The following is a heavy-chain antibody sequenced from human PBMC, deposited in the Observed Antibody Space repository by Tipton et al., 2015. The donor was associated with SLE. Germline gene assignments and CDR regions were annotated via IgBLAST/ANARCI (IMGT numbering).Heavy chain of an antibody. J-gene: IGHJ2*01. Sequence: TLSLTCTVSGGSISSYYWSWIRQPPGKGLEWIGYIYYSGSTSYNPSLKSRVTISVDTSKNQFSLKLSSVTAADTAVYYCARRRRAAAGRSYWYFDLWGRGTLVTVSS. CDR3: ARRRRAAAGRSYWYFDL. V-gene: IGHV4-59*08. D-gene: IGHD6-13*01. CDR2: IYYSGST. CDR1: GGSISSYY.